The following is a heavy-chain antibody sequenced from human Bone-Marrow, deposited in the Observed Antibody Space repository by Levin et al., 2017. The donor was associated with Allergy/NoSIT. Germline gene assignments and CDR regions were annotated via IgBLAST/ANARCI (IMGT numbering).Heavy chain of an antibody. CDR1: GFTFTNAW. V-gene: IGHV3-15*01. D-gene: IGHD3-9*01. CDR3: TTAGGDILTGSLTFDY. Sequence: PGGSLRLSCAASGFTFTNAWMTWVRQAPGKGLEWVGRIKSKTDGGTTDYAAPVKGRFTISRDDSQNTVYLQMNSLKTEDTAVYYCTTAGGDILTGSLTFDYWGQGTLVTVSS. CDR2: IKSKTDGGTT. J-gene: IGHJ4*02.